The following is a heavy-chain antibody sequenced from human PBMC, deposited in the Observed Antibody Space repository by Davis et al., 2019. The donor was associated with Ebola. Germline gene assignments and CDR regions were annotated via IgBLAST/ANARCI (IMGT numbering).Heavy chain of an antibody. CDR3: ARAVPFFDY. Sequence: LSLTCAASGFTFSSYWMHWVRQAPGKGLVWVSRINSDGSSTSYADSVKGRFTISRDNAKNTLYLQMNSLRAEDTAVYYCARAVPFFDYWGQGTLVTVSS. D-gene: IGHD6-6*01. CDR2: INSDGSST. J-gene: IGHJ4*02. CDR1: GFTFSSYW. V-gene: IGHV3-74*01.